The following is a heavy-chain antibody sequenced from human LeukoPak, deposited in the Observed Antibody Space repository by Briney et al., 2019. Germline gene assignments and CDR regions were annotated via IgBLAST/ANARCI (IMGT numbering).Heavy chain of an antibody. Sequence: GSLRLSCAASGFSVSNNYMAWVRQPPGKGLEWLGSIFYSGSTYYNPSLKSRVTISVDTSKNQFSLNLYSVTAADTATYYCARRGITYSSSFFAYWGQGTLVTVSS. CDR1: GFSVSNNY. D-gene: IGHD6-13*01. CDR3: ARRGITYSSSFFAY. CDR2: IFYSGST. J-gene: IGHJ4*02. V-gene: IGHV4-39*01.